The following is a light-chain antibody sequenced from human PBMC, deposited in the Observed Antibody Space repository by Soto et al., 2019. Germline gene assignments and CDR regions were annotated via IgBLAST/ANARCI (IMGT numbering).Light chain of an antibody. CDR3: QQYNSYPWT. V-gene: IGKV1-5*01. CDR2: DAS. CDR1: QSISSW. J-gene: IGKJ1*01. Sequence: IQMTQSPSTLSASFGDRVTTTCGASQSISSWLAWYQQKTGKAPKLLIYDASSLESGVPSRFSGSGYGTEFNLTISSLQPDDFATYYCQQYNSYPWTFGQGTKVDIK.